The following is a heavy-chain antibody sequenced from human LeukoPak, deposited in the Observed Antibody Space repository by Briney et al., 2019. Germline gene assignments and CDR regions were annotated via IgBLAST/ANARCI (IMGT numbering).Heavy chain of an antibody. CDR1: GGSISSGSYY. CDR3: ACPSGNHLYSFDY. Sequence: TPSQTLSLTCTVSGGSISSGSYYWSWIRQPPGKGLEWIGEINHSGSTNYNPSLKSRVTISVDTSKNQFSLKLSSVTAADTAVYYCACPSGNHLYSFDYWGQGTLVTVSS. CDR2: INHSGST. D-gene: IGHD1-14*01. V-gene: IGHV4-39*07. J-gene: IGHJ4*02.